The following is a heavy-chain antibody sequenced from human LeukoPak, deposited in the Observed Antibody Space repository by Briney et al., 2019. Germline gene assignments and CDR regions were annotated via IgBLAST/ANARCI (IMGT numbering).Heavy chain of an antibody. CDR2: ISGSGGST. Sequence: PGGSLRLSCAASGFTFSSYAMSWVRQAPGKGLEWVSAISGSGGSTYYADSVKGRFTISRDNSKNTLYLQMNSLRAEDTAVYYCAKNKKSTTGTTMYCFDYWGQGTLVTVSS. CDR1: GFTFSSYA. J-gene: IGHJ4*02. D-gene: IGHD1-1*01. V-gene: IGHV3-23*01. CDR3: AKNKKSTTGTTMYCFDY.